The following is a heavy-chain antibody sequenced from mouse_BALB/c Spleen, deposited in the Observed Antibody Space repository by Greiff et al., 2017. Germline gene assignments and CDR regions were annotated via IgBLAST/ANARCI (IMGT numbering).Heavy chain of an antibody. CDR2: INPGSGGT. V-gene: IGHV1-54*01. CDR1: GYAFTNYL. CDR3: ARSPAYYRYEGAY. Sequence: VQLQQSGAELVRPGTSVKVSCKASGYAFTNYLIEWVKQRPGQGLEWIGVINPGSGGTNYNEKFKGKATLTADKSSSTAYMQLSSLTSDDSAVYFCARSPAYYRYEGAYWGQGTLVTVSA. D-gene: IGHD2-14*01. J-gene: IGHJ3*01.